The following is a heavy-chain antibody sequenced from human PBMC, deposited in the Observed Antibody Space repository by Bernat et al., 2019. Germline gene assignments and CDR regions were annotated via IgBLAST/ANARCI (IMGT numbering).Heavy chain of an antibody. CDR1: GVTVSSSY. J-gene: IGHJ4*02. V-gene: IGHV3-53*02. D-gene: IGHD1-7*01. Sequence: EVQLVETGGDLIQPGGSLRLSCAASGVTVSSSYMSWVRQAPGKRLEWVSIIYSGGNTYYADSVKGRFIISRDNSKNTLYLQMNSLRAEDTAVYYCAKGGPGALNPMNYNFDYWGQGTLVTVSS. CDR3: AKGGPGALNPMNYNFDY. CDR2: IYSGGNT.